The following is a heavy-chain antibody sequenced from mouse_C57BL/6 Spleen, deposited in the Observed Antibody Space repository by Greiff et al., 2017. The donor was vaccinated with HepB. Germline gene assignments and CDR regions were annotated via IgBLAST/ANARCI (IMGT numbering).Heavy chain of an antibody. Sequence: QVQLKQSGAELVRPGTSVKMSCKASGYTFTNYWIGWAKQRPGHGLEWIGDIYPGGGYTNYNEKFKGKATLTADKSSSTAYMQFSSLTSEDSAIYNCARKGGSSYEGFAYWGQGTLVTVSA. CDR3: ARKGGSSYEGFAY. D-gene: IGHD1-1*01. CDR1: GYTFTNYW. CDR2: IYPGGGYT. J-gene: IGHJ3*01. V-gene: IGHV1-63*01.